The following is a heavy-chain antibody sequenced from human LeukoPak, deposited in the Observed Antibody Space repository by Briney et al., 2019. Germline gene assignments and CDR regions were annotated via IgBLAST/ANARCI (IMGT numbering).Heavy chain of an antibody. Sequence: SETLSLTCTVSGYSISSGYYWGWIRQPPGKGLEWIGSIYHSGSTYYNPSLKSRVTISVDTSKNQFSLKLSSVTAADTAVYYCARIRWLSFDYWGQGTLVTVSS. J-gene: IGHJ4*02. CDR1: GYSISSGYY. CDR3: ARIRWLSFDY. V-gene: IGHV4-38-2*02. D-gene: IGHD5-24*01. CDR2: IYHSGST.